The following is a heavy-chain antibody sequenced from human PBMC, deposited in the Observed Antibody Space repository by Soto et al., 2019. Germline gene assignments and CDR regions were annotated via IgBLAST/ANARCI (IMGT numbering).Heavy chain of an antibody. V-gene: IGHV3-15*01. Sequence: GGSLRLSCAASGFTFSNAWMSWVRQAPGKGLEWVGRIKSKTDGGTTDYAAPVKGRFTISRDDTKNTLYLQMNSLKTEDTAVYYCTTAGEYRDYYYYYMDVWGKGTTVTV. D-gene: IGHD2-2*01. J-gene: IGHJ6*03. CDR1: GFTFSNAW. CDR3: TTAGEYRDYYYYYMDV. CDR2: IKSKTDGGTT.